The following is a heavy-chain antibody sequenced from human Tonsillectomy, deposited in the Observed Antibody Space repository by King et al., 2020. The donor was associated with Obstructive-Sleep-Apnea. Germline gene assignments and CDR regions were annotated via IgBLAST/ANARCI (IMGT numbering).Heavy chain of an antibody. Sequence: VQLVESGAEVKKPGESLTISCKGSGYTFTSSWINWVRQMPGKGLEWMGMIDPSDSYTNYSPSFQGHVTISADKSIITAYRQWRSLKASDTAMYYCARTDMVRGVILGYGMDVWGQGTTVTVSS. CDR1: GYTFTSSW. CDR2: IDPSDSYT. V-gene: IGHV5-10-1*03. J-gene: IGHJ6*02. CDR3: ARTDMVRGVILGYGMDV. D-gene: IGHD3-10*01.